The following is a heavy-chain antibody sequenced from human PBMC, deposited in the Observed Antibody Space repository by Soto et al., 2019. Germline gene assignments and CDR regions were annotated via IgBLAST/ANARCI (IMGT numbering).Heavy chain of an antibody. Sequence: QVQLVQSGAEVKKPGASVKVSCKASGYTFTSYGISWVRQAPGQGLEWMGWISAYNGNTNYAQKLQGRVTMTTDTSTSTAYMELRRLRSDDTAVYFCAREYYYDSSGYYRNFDYWGQGTLVTVSS. V-gene: IGHV1-18*01. CDR2: ISAYNGNT. CDR1: GYTFTSYG. J-gene: IGHJ4*02. D-gene: IGHD3-22*01. CDR3: AREYYYDSSGYYRNFDY.